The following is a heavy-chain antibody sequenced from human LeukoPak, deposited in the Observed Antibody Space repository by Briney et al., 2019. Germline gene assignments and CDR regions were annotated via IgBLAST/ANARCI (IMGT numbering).Heavy chain of an antibody. Sequence: PGGSLRLSCEASEFTYDDYGMSWVRQAPGKGLEWVSGINWNGGRTGYADSVKGRFTISRDNAKNSLYLQMNSLRAEDTALYYCARGQNYYDSSGYYFPGDLWGRGTLVTVSS. J-gene: IGHJ2*01. CDR1: EFTYDDYG. V-gene: IGHV3-20*04. CDR3: ARGQNYYDSSGYYFPGDL. D-gene: IGHD3-22*01. CDR2: INWNGGRT.